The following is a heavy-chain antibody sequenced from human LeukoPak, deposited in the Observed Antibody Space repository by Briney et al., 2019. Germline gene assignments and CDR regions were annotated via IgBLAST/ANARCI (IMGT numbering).Heavy chain of an antibody. Sequence: SETLSLTCTVSGGSISSYYWSWIRQPPGKGLEWIGYIYYSGSTNSNPSLKSRVTISVDTSKNQFSLKLSSVTAADTAVYYCARNERAGTYYFDYWGQGTPVTVSS. D-gene: IGHD1-1*01. V-gene: IGHV4-59*13. CDR2: IYYSGST. CDR3: ARNERAGTYYFDY. J-gene: IGHJ4*02. CDR1: GGSISSYY.